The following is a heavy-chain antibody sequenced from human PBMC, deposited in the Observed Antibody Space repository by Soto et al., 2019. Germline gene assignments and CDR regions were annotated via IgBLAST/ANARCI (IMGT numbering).Heavy chain of an antibody. CDR3: ARLPTGFPNWFDS. V-gene: IGHV4-39*01. CDR2: VYHTGST. D-gene: IGHD4-4*01. Sequence: PSETLSLTCSVSGVSISTSPYNWGWIRQPPGQGLEWIGTVYHTGSTYYNESLASRVTMSIDTSKNQFFLTLTSMTAADTAVYYCARLPTGFPNWFDSWGQGALVTVSS. CDR1: GVSISTSPYN. J-gene: IGHJ5*01.